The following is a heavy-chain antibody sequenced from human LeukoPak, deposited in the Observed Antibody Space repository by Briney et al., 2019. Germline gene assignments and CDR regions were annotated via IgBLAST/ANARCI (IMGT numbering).Heavy chain of an antibody. J-gene: IGHJ3*02. D-gene: IGHD6-13*01. CDR2: TYYRSKWYN. CDR1: GDSASSNSAA. V-gene: IGHV6-1*01. CDR3: AGFSTVADAFDI. Sequence: SQTLSLTCAISGDSASSNSAAWNWIRQSPSRGLEWPGRTYYRSKWYNDYAVSVKSRITLNPDTSKNQFSLQLHSVTPEDTAVYYCAGFSTVADAFDIWGQGTMVTVSS.